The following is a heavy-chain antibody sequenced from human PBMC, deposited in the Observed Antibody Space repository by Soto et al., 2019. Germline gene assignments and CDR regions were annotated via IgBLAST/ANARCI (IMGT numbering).Heavy chain of an antibody. CDR1: GFTFSSYS. CDR3: ARADQLLWFGELLYYFDY. D-gene: IGHD3-10*01. J-gene: IGHJ4*02. V-gene: IGHV3-21*01. CDR2: ISSSSSYI. Sequence: LRLSCAASGFTFSSYSMNWVRQAPGKGLEWVSSISSSSSYIYYADSVKGRFTISRDNAKNSLYLQMNSLRAEDTAVYYCARADQLLWFGELLYYFDYWGQGTLVTV.